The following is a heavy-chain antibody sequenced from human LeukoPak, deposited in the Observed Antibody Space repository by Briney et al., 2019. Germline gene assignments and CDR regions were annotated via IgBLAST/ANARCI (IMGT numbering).Heavy chain of an antibody. CDR2: ISISRTTI. D-gene: IGHD1-1*01. Sequence: PGGSLRLSCVASGFTFSNLAMGWVRQAPGKGREWVSYISISRTTIYYADSVRGRFTISTDNAKKLLFLQMNSLRDEDTAVYYCARDAGVERYFDYWGQGALVTVSS. CDR1: GFTFSNLA. J-gene: IGHJ4*02. V-gene: IGHV3-48*02. CDR3: ARDAGVERYFDY.